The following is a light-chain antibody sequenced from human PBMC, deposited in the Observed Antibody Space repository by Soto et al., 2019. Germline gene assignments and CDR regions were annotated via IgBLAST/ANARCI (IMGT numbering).Light chain of an antibody. Sequence: QSALTQPASVSGSPGQSITISCTGSSSDIGGYNYVSWYQQHPGKAPKLIIYDVTYRPSGFSYRFSASKSGSTASLTISGLQPDDEADYYCSSDSGSTTHILFGGGTKLTVL. CDR3: SSDSGSTTHIL. CDR2: DVT. CDR1: SSDIGGYNY. J-gene: IGLJ2*01. V-gene: IGLV2-14*01.